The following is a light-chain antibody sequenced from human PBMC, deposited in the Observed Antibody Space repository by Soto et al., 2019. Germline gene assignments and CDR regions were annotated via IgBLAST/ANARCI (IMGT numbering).Light chain of an antibody. V-gene: IGKV3-20*01. CDR2: GAS. CDR1: QSVCSSY. J-gene: IGKJ1*01. Sequence: ESVLTQSPGTLSLSPGERATLSCRASQSVCSSYLAWYQQKPGQAPRLLIYGASSRATGIPDRFSGSGSGTDFTLTISRLEPEDFAVYYCQQYGSSRTFGQGTKVEIK. CDR3: QQYGSSRT.